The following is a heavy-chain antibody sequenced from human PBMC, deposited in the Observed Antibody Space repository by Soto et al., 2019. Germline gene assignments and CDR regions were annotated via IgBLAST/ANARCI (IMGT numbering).Heavy chain of an antibody. V-gene: IGHV1-18*01. CDR3: ARDRYYDFWSGSKAYFDY. Sequence: ASVKVSCKASGYTFTSYGISWVRQAPGQGLEWMGWISAYNGNTNYAQRLQGRVTMTTDTSTSTAYMELRSLRSDDPAVYSCARDRYYDFWSGSKAYFDYWGQGTLVTVSS. CDR1: GYTFTSYG. J-gene: IGHJ4*02. CDR2: ISAYNGNT. D-gene: IGHD3-3*01.